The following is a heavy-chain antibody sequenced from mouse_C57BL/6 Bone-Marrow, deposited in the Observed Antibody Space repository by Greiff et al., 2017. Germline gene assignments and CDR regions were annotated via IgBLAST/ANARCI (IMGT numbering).Heavy chain of an antibody. J-gene: IGHJ4*01. CDR2: INPNYGPT. CDR1: GYSFTDYN. D-gene: IGHD2-4*01. Sequence: LVKPGASVKISCKASGYSFTDYNMNWVKQSNGKSLEWIGVINPNYGPTSYNQKFKGKATLTVDQSSSTAYMQRNSLTSEDSAVYYCARGYDYDYAMDYWGQGTSVTVSS. CDR3: ARGYDYDYAMDY. V-gene: IGHV1-39*01.